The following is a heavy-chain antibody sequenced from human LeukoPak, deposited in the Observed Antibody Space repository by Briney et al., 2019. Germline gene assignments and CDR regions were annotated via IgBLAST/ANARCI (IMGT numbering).Heavy chain of an antibody. CDR3: ARAPLTMVRRVIISYYSYYMDV. Sequence: NTSETLSLTCAVYGGSFSGYYWSWIRQPPGKGLEWIGVINHSASTKYNPSIKTRVTISVDTSKNQCSLTLSSVTAADTAVYYCARAPLTMVRRVIISYYSYYMDVWGKGTTVTVPS. D-gene: IGHD3-10*01. J-gene: IGHJ6*03. V-gene: IGHV4-34*01. CDR1: GGSFSGYY. CDR2: INHSAST.